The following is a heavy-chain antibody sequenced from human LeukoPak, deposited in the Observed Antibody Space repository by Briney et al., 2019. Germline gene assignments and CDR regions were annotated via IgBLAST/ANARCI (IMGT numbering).Heavy chain of an antibody. CDR1: GGSISSSRYY. J-gene: IGHJ5*02. CDR2: IYYDGST. Sequence: SETLSLTCTVSGGSISSSRYYWGWIRQPPGKGLEWIGSIYYDGSTYQNPNPSLTSLFTISVDTSRNQFSLKLSSVTAAGTAVYFCARDAGYDSYNRFDPWGQGILITVSS. V-gene: IGHV4-39*01. CDR3: ARDAGYDSYNRFDP. D-gene: IGHD5-12*01.